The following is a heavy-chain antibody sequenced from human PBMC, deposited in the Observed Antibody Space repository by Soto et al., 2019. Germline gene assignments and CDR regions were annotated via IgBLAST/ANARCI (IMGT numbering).Heavy chain of an antibody. J-gene: IGHJ6*02. CDR1: GFTFSSSG. CDR3: ARDRGTIAARGMAV. D-gene: IGHD6-13*01. Sequence: QVQLVESGGGVVQPGRSLRLSCAASGFTFSSSGLHWVRQAPGKGLEWVAVIWIDGSNKYYADSVKGRFTISRDNSKNTMYLQMNSLGAEDTALYYCARDRGTIAARGMAVWGQGTTVTVSS. V-gene: IGHV3-33*01. CDR2: IWIDGSNK.